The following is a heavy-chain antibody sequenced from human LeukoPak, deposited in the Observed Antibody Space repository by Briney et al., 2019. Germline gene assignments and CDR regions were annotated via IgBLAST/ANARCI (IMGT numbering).Heavy chain of an antibody. CDR1: GYTFTGYY. D-gene: IGHD3-22*01. CDR2: INPNSGGT. V-gene: IGHV1-2*02. CDR3: ARGEDYYDSSGYYYDQYYFDY. Sequence: GASVKVCCKASGYTFTGYYMHWVRQAPGQGLEWMGWINPNSGGTNYAQKFQGRVTMTRDTSISTAYMELSRLRSDDTAVYYCARGEDYYDSSGYYYDQYYFDYWGQGTLVTVSS. J-gene: IGHJ4*02.